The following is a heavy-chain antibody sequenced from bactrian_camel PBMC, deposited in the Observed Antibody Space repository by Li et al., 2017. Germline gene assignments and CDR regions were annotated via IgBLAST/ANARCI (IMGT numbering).Heavy chain of an antibody. V-gene: IGHV3S63*01. Sequence: QLVESGGGSAQAGGSLTLSCVVSGYGFKSRSYCMGWFRQTPGKEREGVARIWSSGGSPSIADSVNGRFTVSQDNAKNTVHLQMNSLKPEDSSMYYCAAEEYCGGSWDLPVNYNYWGQGNQVTVS. D-gene: IGHD2*01. J-gene: IGHJ4*01. CDR1: GYGFKSRSYC. CDR2: IWSSGGSP. CDR3: AAEEYCGGSWDLPVNYNY.